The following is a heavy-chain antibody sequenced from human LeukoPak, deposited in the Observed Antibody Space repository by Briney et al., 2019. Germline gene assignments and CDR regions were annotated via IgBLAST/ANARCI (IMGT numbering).Heavy chain of an antibody. CDR3: AREIVGAPTPGAY. CDR1: TDSTTSNW. D-gene: IGHD1-26*01. CDR2: VHKSGST. J-gene: IGHJ4*02. V-gene: IGHV4-4*02. Sequence: PLETLSLTCAVSTDSTTSNWWSWVRQPPGKGLEWIGEVHKSGSTNYYPSLQSRVTISIDKSKNQIALELTSVTAADTAVYYCAREIVGAPTPGAYWGQGILVTVSS.